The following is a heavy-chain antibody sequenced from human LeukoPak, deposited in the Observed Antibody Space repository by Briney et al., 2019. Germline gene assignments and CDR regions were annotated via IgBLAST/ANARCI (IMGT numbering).Heavy chain of an antibody. CDR3: ARQDYCSSTSCYSTVDP. V-gene: IGHV4-38-2*01. CDR2: IYHSGST. CDR1: GYSISSGYY. Sequence: PSETLSLTCAVSGYSISSGYYWGWIRQPPGKGLEWIGSIYHSGSTYYNPSLKSRVTISVDTSKNQFSLKLSSVTAADTAVYYCARQDYCSSTSCYSTVDPWGQGTLVTVSS. J-gene: IGHJ5*02. D-gene: IGHD2-2*01.